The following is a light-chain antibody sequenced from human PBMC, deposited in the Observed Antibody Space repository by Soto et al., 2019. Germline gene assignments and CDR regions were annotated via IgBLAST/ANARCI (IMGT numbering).Light chain of an antibody. V-gene: IGKV1-39*01. Sequence: DIQMTQSPSSLSASVGDRVTITCRASQHINKYLSWYKHKPGEAPRLLIYGASILQVGVPSRFSGSGSGTDFTLAISRLQPEDFASYYCQQGFTSPWTFGLGTKVEVK. CDR1: QHINKY. CDR3: QQGFTSPWT. CDR2: GAS. J-gene: IGKJ1*01.